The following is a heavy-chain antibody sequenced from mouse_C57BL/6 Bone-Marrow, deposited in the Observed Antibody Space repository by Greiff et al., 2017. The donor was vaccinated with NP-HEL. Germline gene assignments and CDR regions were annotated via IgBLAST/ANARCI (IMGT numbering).Heavy chain of an antibody. V-gene: IGHV1-53*01. CDR2: INPSNGGT. D-gene: IGHD1-1*01. CDR3: ARGAITTVVASWFAY. CDR1: GYTFTSYW. J-gene: IGHJ3*01. Sequence: VKLQQPGTELVKPGASVKLSCKASGYTFTSYWMHWVKQRPGQGLEWIGNINPSNGGTNYNEKFKSKATLNVEKSSSTAYMQLSSLTSEDSAVYYCARGAITTVVASWFAYWGQGTLVTVSA.